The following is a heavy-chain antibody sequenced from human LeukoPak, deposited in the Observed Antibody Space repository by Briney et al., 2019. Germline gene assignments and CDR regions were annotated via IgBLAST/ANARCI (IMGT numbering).Heavy chain of an antibody. CDR1: GYTFTNYY. V-gene: IGHV1-46*01. Sequence: GASVKVSCKASGYTFTNYYIHWVRQAPGQGLEWMLIINPGGGSTSYAQKFQGGVTMTRDTSTSTVYMELSSLRSEDTAVYYCAAAPESSGYYNYGMDVWGQGTTVAVSS. CDR2: INPGGGST. CDR3: AAAPESSGYYNYGMDV. J-gene: IGHJ6*02. D-gene: IGHD3-22*01.